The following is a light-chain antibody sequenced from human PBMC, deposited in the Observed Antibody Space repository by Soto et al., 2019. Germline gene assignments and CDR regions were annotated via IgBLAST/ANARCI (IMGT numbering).Light chain of an antibody. J-gene: IGKJ1*01. CDR2: DAS. CDR1: QNINNW. CDR3: QQYNSYSWT. Sequence: DIQMTQSPSTLSASIGARVPITCRASQNINNWIAWYQQKPGKAPQFLIYDASTLESGVPSRFSGSGSGTEFTLTISSLQPDDFATYYCQQYNSYSWTFGQGTKVDI. V-gene: IGKV1-5*01.